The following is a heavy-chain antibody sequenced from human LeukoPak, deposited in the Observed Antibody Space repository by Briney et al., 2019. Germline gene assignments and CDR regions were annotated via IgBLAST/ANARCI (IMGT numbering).Heavy chain of an antibody. CDR3: ARVLQGGPYYYGMDV. J-gene: IGHJ6*02. CDR2: INHSGST. CDR1: GGSFSGYY. D-gene: IGHD1-1*01. V-gene: IGHV4-34*01. Sequence: SETLSLTCAVYGGSFSGYYWSWIRQPPGKGPEWIGEINHSGSTNYNPSLKSRVTISVDTSKNQFSLKLSSVTAADTAVYYCARVLQGGPYYYGMDVWGQGTTVTVSS.